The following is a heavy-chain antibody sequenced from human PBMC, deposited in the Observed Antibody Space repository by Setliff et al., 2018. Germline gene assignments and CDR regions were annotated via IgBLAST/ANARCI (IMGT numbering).Heavy chain of an antibody. J-gene: IGHJ5*02. Sequence: ASVKVSCKASGYTFTSNAMHWVRQAPGQRLEWMGWINAGNGNTKYSQKFQGRVTITRDTSASTAYMELSSLRSEDTAVYYCARGYRGYYNFWSGSQGANWFDPWGQGTLVTVSS. V-gene: IGHV1-3*01. CDR3: ARGYRGYYNFWSGSQGANWFDP. D-gene: IGHD3-3*01. CDR2: INAGNGNT. CDR1: GYTFTSNA.